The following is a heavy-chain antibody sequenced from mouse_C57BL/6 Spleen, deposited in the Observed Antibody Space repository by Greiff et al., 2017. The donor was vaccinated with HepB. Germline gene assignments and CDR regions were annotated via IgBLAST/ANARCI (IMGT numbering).Heavy chain of an antibody. Sequence: VQLQQSGPELVKPGASVKISCKASGYAFSSSWMNWVKQRPGKGLEWIGRIYPGDGDTNYNGKFKGKARLTADKSSSTAYMQLSSLTSEDSAVYFCARVESNYYFDYWGQGTTLTVSS. CDR3: ARVESNYYFDY. D-gene: IGHD2-5*01. CDR2: IYPGDGDT. J-gene: IGHJ2*01. CDR1: GYAFSSSW. V-gene: IGHV1-82*01.